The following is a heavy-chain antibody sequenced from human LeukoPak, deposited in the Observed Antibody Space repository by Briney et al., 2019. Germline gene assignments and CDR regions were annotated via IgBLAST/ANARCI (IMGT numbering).Heavy chain of an antibody. J-gene: IGHJ4*02. CDR2: ISAYNGNT. CDR1: GYTFTSYG. Sequence: ASVKVSCKASGYTFTSYGISWVRQAPGQGLEWMGWISAYNGNTNYAQKLQDRVTMTTDTSTSTAYMELRSLRSDDTAVYYCARVGSNKSVDTAMVPGPIWGQGTLVTVSS. D-gene: IGHD5-18*01. CDR3: ARVGSNKSVDTAMVPGPI. V-gene: IGHV1-18*01.